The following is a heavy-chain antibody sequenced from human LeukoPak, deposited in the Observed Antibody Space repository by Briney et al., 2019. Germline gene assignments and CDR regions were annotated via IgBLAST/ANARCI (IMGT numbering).Heavy chain of an antibody. CDR3: ARDPKAGWFDY. CDR2: IYNSGST. D-gene: IGHD2-15*01. J-gene: IGHJ4*02. Sequence: SETLSLTCTVSGGSISSYYWSWIRQPPGKGLEWIGYIYNSGSTNYNPSLKSRVTISVDTSKNQFSLKLSSVTAADTAVYYCARDPKAGWFDYWGQGTLVTVSS. V-gene: IGHV4-59*12. CDR1: GGSISSYY.